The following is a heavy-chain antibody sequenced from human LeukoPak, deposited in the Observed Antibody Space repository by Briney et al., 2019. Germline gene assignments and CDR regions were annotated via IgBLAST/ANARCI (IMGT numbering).Heavy chain of an antibody. CDR1: GFTFSSYG. D-gene: IGHD3-9*01. V-gene: IGHV3-33*01. Sequence: GGSLRLSCAASGFTFSSYGMHWVRQAPGKGLEWVAVIWYDGSNKYYADSVKGRFTISRDNSKNTLCLQMNSLRAEDTAVYYCARGDYDILTGYYNDFDYWGQGTLVTVSS. J-gene: IGHJ4*02. CDR3: ARGDYDILTGYYNDFDY. CDR2: IWYDGSNK.